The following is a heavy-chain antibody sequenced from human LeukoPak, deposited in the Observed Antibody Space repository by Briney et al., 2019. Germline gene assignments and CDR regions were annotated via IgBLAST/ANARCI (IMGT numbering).Heavy chain of an antibody. CDR3: AKKYNTGLDP. J-gene: IGHJ5*02. D-gene: IGHD1-14*01. V-gene: IGHV3-23*01. Sequence: GGSLRLSCAASGFTFSIYWMTWVRQAPGKGLEWVSAISGSGGSTYYADSVKGRFTISRDNSKNTLYLQMNSLRVEGTAVYYCAKKYNTGLDPWGQGTLVTVSS. CDR2: ISGSGGST. CDR1: GFTFSIYW.